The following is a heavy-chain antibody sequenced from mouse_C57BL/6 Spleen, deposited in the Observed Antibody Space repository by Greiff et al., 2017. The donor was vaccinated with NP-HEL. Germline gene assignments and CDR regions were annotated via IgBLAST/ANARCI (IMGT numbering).Heavy chain of an antibody. J-gene: IGHJ2*01. CDR3: ARNNYGNYVRYFDY. V-gene: IGHV2-2*01. D-gene: IGHD2-1*01. Sequence: VQLVESGPGLVQPSQSLSITCTVSGFSLTSYGVHWVRQSPGKGLEWLGVIWSGGSTDYNAAFISRLSISKDNSKSQVFFKMNSLQADDTAIYYCARNNYGNYVRYFDYWGQGTTLTVSS. CDR2: IWSGGST. CDR1: GFSLTSYG.